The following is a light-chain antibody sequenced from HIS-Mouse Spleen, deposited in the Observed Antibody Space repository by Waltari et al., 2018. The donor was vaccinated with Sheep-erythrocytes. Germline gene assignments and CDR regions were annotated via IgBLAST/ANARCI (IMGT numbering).Light chain of an antibody. J-gene: IGLJ2*01. CDR1: SSDVGGYNY. CDR3: SSYTSSSTQV. V-gene: IGLV2-14*01. Sequence: QSALTQPASVSGSPGQSITISCTGTSSDVGGYNYVSWYQQHPGKAPKLMMYDVSKRTSGVSNRFSGSKSGNTASLTISGLQAEEEADYYCSSYTSSSTQVFGGGTKLTVL. CDR2: DVS.